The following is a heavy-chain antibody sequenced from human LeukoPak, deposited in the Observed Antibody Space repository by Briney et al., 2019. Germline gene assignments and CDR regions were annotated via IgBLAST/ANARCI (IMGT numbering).Heavy chain of an antibody. D-gene: IGHD2-15*01. V-gene: IGHV3-48*03. CDR3: ARGPEDIVVVVAAEYFDY. CDR2: VSSSGSTI. Sequence: PGGSLRLSCAASGFTFSSYEMNWVRQAPGKGLEWVSYVSSSGSTIYYADSVKGRFTISRDNAKNSLYLQMNSLRAEDTAVYYCARGPEDIVVVVAAEYFDYWGQGTLVTVSS. CDR1: GFTFSSYE. J-gene: IGHJ4*02.